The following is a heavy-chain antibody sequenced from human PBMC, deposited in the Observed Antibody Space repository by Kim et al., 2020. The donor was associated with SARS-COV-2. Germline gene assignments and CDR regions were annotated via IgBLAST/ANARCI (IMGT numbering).Heavy chain of an antibody. CDR1: GGSISSSSYY. J-gene: IGHJ5*02. V-gene: IGHV4-39*01. CDR3: ARLEAYSLDAGTIDR. CDR2: IYYSGST. D-gene: IGHD6-13*01. Sequence: SETLSLTCTVSGGSISSSSYYWGWIRQPPGKGLEWIGSIYYSGSTYYNPSLKSRGTISVDTSKNQFSLKLSSVTAADTAVYYCARLEAYSLDAGTIDRWGQGTLVIVSS.